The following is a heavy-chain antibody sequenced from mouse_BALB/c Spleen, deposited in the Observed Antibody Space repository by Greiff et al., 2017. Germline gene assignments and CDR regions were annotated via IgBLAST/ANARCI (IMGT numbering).Heavy chain of an antibody. CDR1: GYSITSDYA. V-gene: IGHV3-2*02. CDR2: ISYSGST. J-gene: IGHJ4*01. D-gene: IGHD2-1*01. CDR3: ARGGNYGYYAMDY. Sequence: EVQLQESGPGLVKPSQSLSLTCTVTGYSITSDYAWNWIRQFPGNKLEWMGYISYSGSTSYNPSLKSRISITRDTSKNQFFLQLNSVTTEDTATYYCARGGNYGYYAMDYWGQGTSVTVSS.